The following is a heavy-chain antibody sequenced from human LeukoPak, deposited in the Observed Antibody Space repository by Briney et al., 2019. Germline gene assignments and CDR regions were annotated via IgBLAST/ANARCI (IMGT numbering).Heavy chain of an antibody. D-gene: IGHD4-17*01. CDR2: ISSSSSSTI. Sequence: GGSLRLSCAASGFTFSSYSMNWVRQAPGKGLEWVSYISSSSSSTIYYADSVKGRFTISRDNAKNSLYLQMNSLRAEDTAVYYCARDGDGAYYFDYWGQGTLVTVSS. J-gene: IGHJ4*02. CDR1: GFTFSSYS. CDR3: ARDGDGAYYFDY. V-gene: IGHV3-48*01.